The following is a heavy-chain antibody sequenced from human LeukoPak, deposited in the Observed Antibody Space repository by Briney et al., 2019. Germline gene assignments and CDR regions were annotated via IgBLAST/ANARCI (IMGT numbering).Heavy chain of an antibody. Sequence: GRSLRLSCAASGFTFSSYAMHWVRQAPGKGLEWVAVISYDGSNKYYADSVKGRFTISRDNSKNTLYLQMNSLSAEDTAVYYCAKDLSLLYYYYGMDVWGQGTTVTVSS. V-gene: IGHV3-30-3*01. CDR3: AKDLSLLYYYYGMDV. J-gene: IGHJ6*02. CDR1: GFTFSSYA. CDR2: ISYDGSNK.